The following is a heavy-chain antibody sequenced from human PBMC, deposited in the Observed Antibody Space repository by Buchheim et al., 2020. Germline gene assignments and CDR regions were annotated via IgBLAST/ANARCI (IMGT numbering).Heavy chain of an antibody. Sequence: QLQLQESGPGLVKPSETLSLTCTVSGGSISSSSYYWGWIRQPPGKGLEWIGSIYYSGSTYYNPSLKSRVTLSVDTSKNQFSLKLSSVTAADTAVYYCARPMVQGGLSVDYWGQGTL. V-gene: IGHV4-39*01. J-gene: IGHJ4*02. CDR1: GGSISSSSYY. CDR2: IYYSGST. D-gene: IGHD3-10*01. CDR3: ARPMVQGGLSVDY.